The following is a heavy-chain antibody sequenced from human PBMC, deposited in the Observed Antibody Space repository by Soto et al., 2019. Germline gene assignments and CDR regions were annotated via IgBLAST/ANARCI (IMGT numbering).Heavy chain of an antibody. V-gene: IGHV4-31*03. J-gene: IGHJ4*02. CDR3: ARAPPMVRAFDY. CDR2: IYYSGST. D-gene: IGHD3-10*01. Sequence: SETLSLTCTVSGGSISSGGYYWSWIRQHPGKGLEWIGYIYYSGSTYYNPSLESRVTISVDTSKNQFSLKLSSVTAADTAVYYCARAPPMVRAFDYWGQGTLVTVSS. CDR1: GGSISSGGYY.